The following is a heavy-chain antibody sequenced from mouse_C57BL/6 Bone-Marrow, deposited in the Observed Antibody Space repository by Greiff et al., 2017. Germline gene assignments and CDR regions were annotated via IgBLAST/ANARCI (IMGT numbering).Heavy chain of an antibody. CDR3: PLLRYPWYFDV. V-gene: IGHV1-81*01. Sequence: VQLQQSGAELARPGASVKLSCKASGYTFTSYGIRWVKQRPGQGLEWIGEIYPRSGTTYYNEKFKGKVTLTADKSSSTAYLELRSLTSEDSAVYFCPLLRYPWYFDVWGTGTTVTVSS. CDR1: GYTFTSYG. CDR2: IYPRSGTT. D-gene: IGHD1-1*01. J-gene: IGHJ1*03.